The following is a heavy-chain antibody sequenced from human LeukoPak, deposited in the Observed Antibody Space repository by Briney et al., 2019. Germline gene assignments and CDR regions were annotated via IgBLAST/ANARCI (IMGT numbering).Heavy chain of an antibody. CDR2: ISGSGGST. J-gene: IGHJ4*02. Sequence: GGSLRLSCAASGFTFSSYAMHWVRQAPGKGLEWVSAISGSGGSTYYADSVKGRFTISRDNSKNTLYLQMNSPRAEDTAVYYCARDVFGSWYNSPFDYWGQGTLVTVSS. V-gene: IGHV3-23*01. CDR1: GFTFSSYA. D-gene: IGHD6-13*01. CDR3: ARDVFGSWYNSPFDY.